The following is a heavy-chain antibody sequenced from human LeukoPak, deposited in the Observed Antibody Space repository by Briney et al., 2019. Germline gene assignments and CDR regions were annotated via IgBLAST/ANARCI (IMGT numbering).Heavy chain of an antibody. CDR2: IYHSGST. CDR3: ASVTSGWTKLHDY. D-gene: IGHD6-19*01. CDR1: GGSISSSNW. J-gene: IGHJ4*02. V-gene: IGHV4-4*02. Sequence: PSGTLSLTCAVSGGSISSSNWWSWVRQPPGKGLEWIGEIYHSGSTNYNPSLKSRVTISVDKSKNQFSLKLSSVTAADTAVYYCASVTSGWTKLHDYWGQGTLVTVSS.